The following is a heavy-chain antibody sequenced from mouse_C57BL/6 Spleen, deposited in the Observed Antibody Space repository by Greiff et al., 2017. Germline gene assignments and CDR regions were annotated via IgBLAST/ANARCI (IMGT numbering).Heavy chain of an antibody. J-gene: IGHJ3*01. CDR1: GFTFTDYY. CDR2: IRNKANGYTT. D-gene: IGHD2-5*01. Sequence: EVMLVESGGGLVQPGGSLSLSCAASGFTFTDYYMSWVSQPPGKALEWLGFIRNKANGYTTEYSAYVKGRFTISRATSPSILYLQMKALRAEDIATCYCARSYYSNGGFAYWGQGTLVTVSA. V-gene: IGHV7-3*01. CDR3: ARSYYSNGGFAY.